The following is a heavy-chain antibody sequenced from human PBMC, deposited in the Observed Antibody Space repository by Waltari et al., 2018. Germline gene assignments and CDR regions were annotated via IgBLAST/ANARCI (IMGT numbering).Heavy chain of an antibody. D-gene: IGHD6-6*01. J-gene: IGHJ6*03. Sequence: QVQLQQWGAGLLKPSETLSLTCAVYGGSFSGYYWSWIRQPPGKGLEWIGYIYYSGSTNYNPSLKSRVTISVDTSKNQFSLKLSSVTAADTAVYYCARRASSGYYYYMDVWGKGTTVTISS. CDR1: GGSFSGYY. CDR3: ARRASSGYYYYMDV. V-gene: IGHV4-34*11. CDR2: IYYSGST.